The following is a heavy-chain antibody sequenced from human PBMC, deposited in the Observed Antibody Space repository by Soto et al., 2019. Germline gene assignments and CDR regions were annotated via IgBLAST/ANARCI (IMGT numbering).Heavy chain of an antibody. CDR2: MNPNSGNT. CDR1: GYTFTSYD. D-gene: IGHD3-3*01. J-gene: IGHJ4*02. Sequence: ASVKVSCKASGYTFTSYDINWVRQATGQGLEWMGWMNPNSGNTGYAQKFQGRVAMTRSTSISTAYMELSSLRSEDTAVYYCARGHAVTIFGVVIRSHFDYWGQGTLVTVSS. V-gene: IGHV1-8*01. CDR3: ARGHAVTIFGVVIRSHFDY.